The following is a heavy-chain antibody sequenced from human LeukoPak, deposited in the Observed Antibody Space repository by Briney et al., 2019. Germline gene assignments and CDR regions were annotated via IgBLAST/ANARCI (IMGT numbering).Heavy chain of an antibody. J-gene: IGHJ4*02. Sequence: GGSLRLSCAASGFTVSSNYMSRVRQAPGKGLEWVSIIYSGGRTYYADSVKGRFTISRDNSKNTLYLQMNSLRAEDTAVYYCAREPRTSTVTTIGYWGQGTLVTVSS. V-gene: IGHV3-53*01. CDR3: AREPRTSTVTTIGY. CDR1: GFTVSSNY. D-gene: IGHD4-17*01. CDR2: IYSGGRT.